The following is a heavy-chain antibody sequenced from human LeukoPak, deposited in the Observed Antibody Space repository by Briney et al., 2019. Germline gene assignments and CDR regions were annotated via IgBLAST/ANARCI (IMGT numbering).Heavy chain of an antibody. D-gene: IGHD2-15*01. Sequence: GASVKVSCKASGYTFTSYYMHVVRQAPGQGLEWMGIINPSGGSTSYAQKFQGRVTMTRDTSTSTVYMELSSLRSDDTAVYYCARGHVFGVRFLCGNCYPPDYWGQGTLVTVSS. V-gene: IGHV1-46*01. J-gene: IGHJ4*02. CDR1: GYTFTSYY. CDR2: INPSGGST. CDR3: ARGHVFGVRFLCGNCYPPDY.